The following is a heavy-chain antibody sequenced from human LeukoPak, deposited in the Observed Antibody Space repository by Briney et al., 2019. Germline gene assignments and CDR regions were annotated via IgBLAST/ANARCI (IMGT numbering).Heavy chain of an antibody. CDR3: AKEGSKIDY. D-gene: IGHD3-10*01. V-gene: IGHV3-21*04. Sequence: GGSLRLSCAASGFTFSSYSMNWVRQAPGKGLEWVSSISSSSSYIYYADSVKGRFTISRDNSKNTLYLQMNSLRAEDTAVYYCAKEGSKIDYWGQGTLVTVSS. J-gene: IGHJ4*02. CDR2: ISSSSSYI. CDR1: GFTFSSYS.